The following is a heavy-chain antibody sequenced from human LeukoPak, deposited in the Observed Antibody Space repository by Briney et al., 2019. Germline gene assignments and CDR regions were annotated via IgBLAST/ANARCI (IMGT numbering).Heavy chain of an antibody. CDR2: IRYDGSNK. Sequence: GGSLRLSCAASGFTFSSYGMHWVRQAPGKGLEGLAFIRYDGSNKYYAHSVEGRFTISRDNSKNTLYLQMNRLRAEDTAVYYCAKLDSELVDYWGQGTLVTVSS. CDR3: AKLDSELVDY. CDR1: GFTFSSYG. J-gene: IGHJ4*02. D-gene: IGHD2-15*01. V-gene: IGHV3-30*02.